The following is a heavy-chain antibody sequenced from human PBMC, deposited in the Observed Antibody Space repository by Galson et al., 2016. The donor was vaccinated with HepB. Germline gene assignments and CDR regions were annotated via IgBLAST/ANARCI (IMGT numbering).Heavy chain of an antibody. CDR3: ARSGTVTSWIQGWPKGYDYYYYGMDV. Sequence: SVKVSCKASGYSFTSYYMHWVRQAPGQGLEWMGIINPSGGSTSYAQKFQGRVTLTRDTSTSTVYMELSSLRSEDTAVYYCARSGTVTSWIQGWPKGYDYYYYGMDVWGQGTTVTVSS. CDR1: GYSFTSYY. V-gene: IGHV1-46*01. CDR2: INPSGGST. J-gene: IGHJ6*02. D-gene: IGHD5-18*01.